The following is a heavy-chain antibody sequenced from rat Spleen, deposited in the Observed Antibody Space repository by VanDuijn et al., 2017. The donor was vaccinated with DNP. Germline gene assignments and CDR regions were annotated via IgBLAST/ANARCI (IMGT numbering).Heavy chain of an antibody. CDR2: ISTSGGST. CDR3: ARHVLPLRVWDY. J-gene: IGHJ2*01. V-gene: IGHV5-25*01. Sequence: EVQLVASGGGFVQPGRSLKLSCAASGFIFSDYYMAWVRQAPTKGLEWVASISTSGGSTHYRDSVKGRFTISRDNARNTLYLQMNSLRSEDMATYYCARHVLPLRVWDYWGQGVMVTVSS. CDR1: GFIFSDYY. D-gene: IGHD1-3*01.